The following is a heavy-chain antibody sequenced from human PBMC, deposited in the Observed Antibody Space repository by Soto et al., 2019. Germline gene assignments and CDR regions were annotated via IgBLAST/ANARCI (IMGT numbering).Heavy chain of an antibody. J-gene: IGHJ6*02. Sequence: QVQLQESGPGLVKPSETLSLTYTVSGGSISSYYWSWIRQPPGKGLEWIGYIYYSGSTNYNPSLKSRVTISVDTSKNQFSLKLSSVTAADTAVYYCARYCSGGSCYSHGYYYYGMDVWGQGTTVTVSS. CDR2: IYYSGST. CDR3: ARYCSGGSCYSHGYYYYGMDV. CDR1: GGSISSYY. D-gene: IGHD2-15*01. V-gene: IGHV4-59*01.